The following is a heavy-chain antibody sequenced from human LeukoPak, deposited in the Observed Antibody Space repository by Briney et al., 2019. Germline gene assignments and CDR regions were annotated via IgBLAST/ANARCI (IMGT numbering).Heavy chain of an antibody. V-gene: IGHV1-69*05. Sequence: SVKVSCKASGGTFSSYAISWVRQAPRQGLEWMGGIIPIFGTANYAQKFQGRVTITTDESTSTAYMELSSLRSEDTAVYYCARDGDTAMVTGYYYMDVWGKGTTVTVSS. CDR1: GGTFSSYA. CDR3: ARDGDTAMVTGYYYMDV. CDR2: IIPIFGTA. J-gene: IGHJ6*03. D-gene: IGHD5-18*01.